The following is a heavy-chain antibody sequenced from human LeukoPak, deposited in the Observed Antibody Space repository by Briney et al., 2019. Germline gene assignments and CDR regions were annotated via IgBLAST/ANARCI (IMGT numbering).Heavy chain of an antibody. CDR1: GGSISSSSYY. Sequence: SETLPLTCTVSGGSISSSSYYWGWIRQPPGKGLEWIGSIYYGGSTYYNPSLKSRVTISVDTSKNQFSLKLSSVTAADTAVYYCASYYYDSSGYYYFDYWGQGTLVTVSS. D-gene: IGHD3-22*01. V-gene: IGHV4-39*01. CDR2: IYYGGST. J-gene: IGHJ4*02. CDR3: ASYYYDSSGYYYFDY.